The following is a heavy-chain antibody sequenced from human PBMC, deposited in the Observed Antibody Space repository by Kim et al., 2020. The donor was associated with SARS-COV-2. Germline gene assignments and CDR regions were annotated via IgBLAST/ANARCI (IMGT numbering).Heavy chain of an antibody. Sequence: GGSLRLSCAASGFTFDDYSMHWVRQAPGKGLEWVSGISWNSGSIGYADSVKGRFTISRDNAKNSLYLQMNSLRAEDTALYYCAKESVGFGELWEYFDYWGQGTLVTVSS. V-gene: IGHV3-9*01. CDR3: AKESVGFGELWEYFDY. D-gene: IGHD3-10*01. CDR2: ISWNSGSI. J-gene: IGHJ4*02. CDR1: GFTFDDYS.